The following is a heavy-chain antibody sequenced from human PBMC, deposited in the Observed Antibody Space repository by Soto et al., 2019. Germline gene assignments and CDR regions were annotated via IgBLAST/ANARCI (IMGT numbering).Heavy chain of an antibody. J-gene: IGHJ4*02. CDR3: VKSTSGSKLQPFDY. D-gene: IGHD1-26*01. Sequence: GGSLRLSCAASGFTFSSYAMSWVRQAPGKGLEWVSAISGSGGSTYYADSVKGRFTISRDNSKNTLYLQMNSLRAEDTAVYYCVKSTSGSKLQPFDYWGQGTLVTVSS. CDR2: ISGSGGST. CDR1: GFTFSSYA. V-gene: IGHV3-23*01.